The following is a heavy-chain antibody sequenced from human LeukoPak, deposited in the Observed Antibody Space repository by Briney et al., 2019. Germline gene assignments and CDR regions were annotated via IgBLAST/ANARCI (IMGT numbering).Heavy chain of an antibody. CDR3: AKQFVDV. CDR2: IYSGGST. J-gene: IGHJ5*02. D-gene: IGHD5-24*01. CDR1: GFTVSSNY. V-gene: IGHV3-53*01. Sequence: GGSLRLSCAASGFTVSSNYMSWVRQAPGKGPEWVSVIYSGGSTYYADSVKGRFTISRDNSRNTLYLQMISLRAEDTAVYYCAKQFVDVWGQGTLVTVSS.